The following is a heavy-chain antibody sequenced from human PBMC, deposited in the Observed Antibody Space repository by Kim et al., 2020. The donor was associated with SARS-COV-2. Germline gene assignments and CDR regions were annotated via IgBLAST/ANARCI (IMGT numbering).Heavy chain of an antibody. D-gene: IGHD3-10*01. J-gene: IGHJ5*02. CDR3: ARETHSGSYYHRAWFDP. Sequence: SETLSLTCTVSGGSISSGGYYWSWIRQHPGKGLEWIGYIYYSGSTYYNPSLKSRVTISVDTSKNQFSLKLSSVTAADTAVYYCARETHSGSYYHRAWFDPWGQGTLVTVSS. CDR1: GGSISSGGYY. CDR2: IYYSGST. V-gene: IGHV4-31*03.